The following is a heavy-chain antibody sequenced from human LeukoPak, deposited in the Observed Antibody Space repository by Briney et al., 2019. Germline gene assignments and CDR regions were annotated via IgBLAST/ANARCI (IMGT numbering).Heavy chain of an antibody. CDR3: ARLVGSGLRTILYYYYYMDV. D-gene: IGHD3-10*01. CDR1: GYTLTGYY. Sequence: ASVKVSCKASGYTLTGYYIHWVRQAPGQGLEWMGWINPYTGDTNSAQKFQGRVTMTRDTSISTAYMELSRLRSDDTAVYYCARLVGSGLRTILYYYYYMDVWGKGTTVTISS. J-gene: IGHJ6*03. V-gene: IGHV1-2*02. CDR2: INPYTGDT.